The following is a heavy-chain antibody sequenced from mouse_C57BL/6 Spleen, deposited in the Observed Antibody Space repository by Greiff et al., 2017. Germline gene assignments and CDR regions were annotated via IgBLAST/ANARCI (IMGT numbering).Heavy chain of an antibody. J-gene: IGHJ4*01. Sequence: VKLQQPGAELVMPGASVKLSCKASGYTFTSYWMHWVKQRPGQGLEWIGEIDPSDSYTNYNQKFKGKSTLTVDKSSSTAYMQLSSLTSEDSAVYYCARVRGLRHYYAMDYWGQGTSVTVSS. V-gene: IGHV1-69*01. CDR1: GYTFTSYW. D-gene: IGHD2-4*01. CDR2: IDPSDSYT. CDR3: ARVRGLRHYYAMDY.